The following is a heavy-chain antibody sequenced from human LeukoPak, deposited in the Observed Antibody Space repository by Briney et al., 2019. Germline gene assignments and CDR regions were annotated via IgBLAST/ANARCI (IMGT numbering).Heavy chain of an antibody. CDR1: GFIFSNYW. D-gene: IGHD3-22*01. CDR3: AKVSYYDSSGSLGY. Sequence: PGGSLRLSCAASGFIFSNYWMSWVRQTPGKGLEWVSAISGSGGSTYYADSVKGRFTISRDNSKNTLYLQMNSLRAEDTAVYYCAKVSYYDSSGSLGYWGQGTLVTVSS. CDR2: ISGSGGST. J-gene: IGHJ4*02. V-gene: IGHV3-23*01.